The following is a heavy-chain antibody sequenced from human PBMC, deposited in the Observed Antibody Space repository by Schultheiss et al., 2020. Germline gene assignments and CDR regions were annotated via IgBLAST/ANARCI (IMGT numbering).Heavy chain of an antibody. CDR2: ISASGGST. Sequence: GESLKISCAASGFTFSSYWMHWVRQAPGKGLVWVSSISASGGSTYYAASVKGRFTISRDNSKNTLYLQMNSLRAEDTAVYYCAKDIAARPDLYYSYYYGMDVWGQGTTVTVSS. V-gene: IGHV3-23*01. CDR3: AKDIAARPDLYYSYYYGMDV. J-gene: IGHJ6*02. CDR1: GFTFSSYW. D-gene: IGHD6-6*01.